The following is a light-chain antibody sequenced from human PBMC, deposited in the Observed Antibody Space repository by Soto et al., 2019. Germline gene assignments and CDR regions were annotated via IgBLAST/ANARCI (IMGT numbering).Light chain of an antibody. J-gene: IGLJ1*01. CDR1: SSNIGAGHA. CDR3: CSYAGSYTLV. Sequence: QSVLTQPPSVSGAPWQRVTISCTGTSSNIGAGHAVHWYRQFPGAAPKLLIYGDTHRPSGVPDRFSGSKSATSASLVITGLQAEDEADYYCCSYAGSYTLVFGTGTKLTVL. V-gene: IGLV1-40*01. CDR2: GDT.